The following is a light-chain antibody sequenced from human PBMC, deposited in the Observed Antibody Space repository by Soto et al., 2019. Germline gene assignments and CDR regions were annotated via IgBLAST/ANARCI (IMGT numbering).Light chain of an antibody. CDR1: SSDGADYKD. CDR2: EVT. J-gene: IGLJ1*01. Sequence: QSALTQPASVSGSPGQSITISCTGTSSDGADYKDVSWYQQHPGNAPKLMIYEVTYRPSGVSNRFSGSKSGNTASLTISGLQAEDEAEYYCSSYTTSSTVFGTGTKLTVL. CDR3: SSYTTSSTV. V-gene: IGLV2-14*01.